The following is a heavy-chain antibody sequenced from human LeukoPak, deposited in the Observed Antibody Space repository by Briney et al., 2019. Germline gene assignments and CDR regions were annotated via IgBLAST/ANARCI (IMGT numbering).Heavy chain of an antibody. D-gene: IGHD3-3*01. CDR1: GFTFDDYG. Sequence: PGGSLRLSCAASGFTFDDYGMSWVRQAPGKGREWVSAISGSGGSTYYADSVKGRFTISRDNSKNTLYLQRNSLRAEDTAVYYWAKTTYYEFWSGYAYWYFDLWGRGTLVTVSS. CDR2: ISGSGGST. J-gene: IGHJ2*01. CDR3: AKTTYYEFWSGYAYWYFDL. V-gene: IGHV3-23*01.